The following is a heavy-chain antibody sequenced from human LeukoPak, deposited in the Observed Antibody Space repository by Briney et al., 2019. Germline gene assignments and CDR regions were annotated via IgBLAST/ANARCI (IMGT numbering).Heavy chain of an antibody. J-gene: IGHJ5*02. Sequence: ASVKVSCKASGFTFTAYHMHWVRQAPGQGLEWMGIINPSGGSTSYAQKLQGRVTMTTDTSTSTAYMELRSLRSDDTAVYYCARTLGIVGANGRQLVLDPWGQGTLVTVSS. D-gene: IGHD1-26*01. CDR1: GFTFTAYH. CDR2: INPSGGST. V-gene: IGHV1-46*01. CDR3: ARTLGIVGANGRQLVLDP.